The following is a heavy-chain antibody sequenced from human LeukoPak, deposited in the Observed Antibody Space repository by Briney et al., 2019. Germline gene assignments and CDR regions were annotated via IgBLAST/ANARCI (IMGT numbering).Heavy chain of an antibody. D-gene: IGHD2-2*01. CDR1: GFTFNNIA. J-gene: IGHJ6*04. V-gene: IGHV3-30*18. CDR3: AKGEGGSSSWYDFYDYGMDV. CDR2: ISIDGAKT. Sequence: GRSLTPSCAASGFTFNNIAMHWVRPAPGGGLEWGEVISIDGAKTNPADSVKGRFTISRDNSKKTLSLKMTTLRAEDTAVYYCAKGEGGSSSWYDFYDYGMDVWGKGTTVTVSS.